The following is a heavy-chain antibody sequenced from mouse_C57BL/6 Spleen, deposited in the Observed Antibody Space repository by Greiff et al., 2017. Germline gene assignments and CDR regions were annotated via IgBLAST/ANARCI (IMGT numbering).Heavy chain of an antibody. J-gene: IGHJ4*01. CDR2: IYPGSGNT. V-gene: IGHV1-76*01. CDR1: GYTFTDYY. CDR3: ARSTGIYGMDY. Sequence: QVHVKQSGAELVRPGASVKLSCKASGYTFTDYYINWVKQRPGQGLEWIARIYPGSGNTYYNEKFKGKATLTAEKSSSTAYMQLSSLTSEDSAVYFCARSTGIYGMDYWGQGTSVTVSS.